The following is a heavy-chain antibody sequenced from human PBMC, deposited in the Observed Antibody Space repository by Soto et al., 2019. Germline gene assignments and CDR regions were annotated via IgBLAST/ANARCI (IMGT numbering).Heavy chain of an antibody. J-gene: IGHJ4*02. CDR1: GGTFSSYA. D-gene: IGHD5-12*01. CDR3: ARGALTSRWLQYLLDY. Sequence: QVQLVQSGAEVKKPGSSVKVSCKASGGTFSSYAISWVRQAPGQGLEWMGGIIPIFGTANYAQKFQGRVTSTADESTSTANMELSSLRSEDTAVYYCARGALTSRWLQYLLDYWGQGTLVTVSS. CDR2: IIPIFGTA. V-gene: IGHV1-69*12.